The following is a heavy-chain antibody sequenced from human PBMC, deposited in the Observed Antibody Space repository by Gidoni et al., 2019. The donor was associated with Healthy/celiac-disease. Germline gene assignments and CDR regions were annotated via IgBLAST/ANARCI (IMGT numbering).Heavy chain of an antibody. CDR1: GGSISLYS. D-gene: IGHD4-17*01. CDR2: IYTSGST. Sequence: QVQLQASGPGLVTPSETLSLPCPVSGGSISLYSWSWIRQPAGKGLEWIGRIYTSGSTNYNPSHKSRVTRSVDTSKNQFSLKLSSVTAADTAGYYCARATRPYGEYYYGMDVWGQGTTVTVSS. V-gene: IGHV4-4*07. CDR3: ARATRPYGEYYYGMDV. J-gene: IGHJ6*02.